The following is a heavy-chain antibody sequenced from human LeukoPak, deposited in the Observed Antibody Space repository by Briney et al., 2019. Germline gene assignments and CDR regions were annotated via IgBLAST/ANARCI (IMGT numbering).Heavy chain of an antibody. V-gene: IGHV4-4*07. D-gene: IGHD3/OR15-3a*01. CDR2: IYSNENT. CDR3: ARDNQIQRTLYFDL. J-gene: IGHJ2*01. Sequence: SEILSLTCSVSGGSISNYFWSCFRQPAGRGLDWIGRIYSNENTSYNPSLKSRVTMSMDTSKNQFSLHLSSLTAADTAVYFCARDNQIQRTLYFDLWGRGTLVTVSS. CDR1: GGSISNYF.